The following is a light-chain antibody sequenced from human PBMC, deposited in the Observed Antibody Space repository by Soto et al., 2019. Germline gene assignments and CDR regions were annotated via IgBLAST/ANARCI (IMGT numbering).Light chain of an antibody. Sequence: DIQMTQSPSSLSASVGDRVTITCRASQSISTFLNSYQQKPGKAPNLLIYTASTLHGGVPSRFSGSGSGTDFTLTISSLQPEDFATYYCQQSFTAPWTLGQGTRVEIK. V-gene: IGKV1-39*01. J-gene: IGKJ1*01. CDR2: TAS. CDR1: QSISTF. CDR3: QQSFTAPWT.